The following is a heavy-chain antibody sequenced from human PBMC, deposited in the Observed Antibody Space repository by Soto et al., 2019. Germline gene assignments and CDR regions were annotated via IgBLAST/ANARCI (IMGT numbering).Heavy chain of an antibody. CDR1: GYTFTSHS. J-gene: IGHJ4*02. V-gene: IGHV1-46*01. CDR2: INPSAGST. CDR3: ATPSGY. Sequence: GASVKVSCKASGYTFTSHSMHWVRQAPGQGLEWMGLINPSAGSTSYAQSFQSRVTMTRDTSTSTVFMDLSSLRSEDTAIYYCATPSGYWGQGTLVTVSS. D-gene: IGHD3-10*01.